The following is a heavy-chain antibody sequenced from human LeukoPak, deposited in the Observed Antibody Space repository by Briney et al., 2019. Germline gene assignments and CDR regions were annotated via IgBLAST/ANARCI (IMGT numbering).Heavy chain of an antibody. D-gene: IGHD3-10*01. CDR2: VSYGGST. V-gene: IGHV4-59*05. Sequence: SETPSLTCTVSGGSISSYYWSWIRQPPGKGLEWIGSVSYGGSTYYNPSLKSRVTISVDTSKNQFSLKPSSVTAADTAVYYCARREYYFDYWGQGTLVTVSS. J-gene: IGHJ4*02. CDR1: GGSISSYY. CDR3: ARREYYFDY.